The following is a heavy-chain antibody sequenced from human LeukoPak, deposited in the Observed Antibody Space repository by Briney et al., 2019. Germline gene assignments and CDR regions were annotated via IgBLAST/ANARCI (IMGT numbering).Heavy chain of an antibody. J-gene: IGHJ3*02. CDR1: GGSISSDSYY. D-gene: IGHD2-15*01. CDR3: ARLYCSGGSCYAGAFDI. V-gene: IGHV4-61*02. CDR2: IYTSGST. Sequence: SETLSLTCTVSGGSISSDSYYWSWIRQPAGKGLEWIGRIYTSGSTNYNPSLKSRVTMSVDTSKNQFSLKLSSVAAADTAVYYCARLYCSGGSCYAGAFDIWGQGTMVTVSS.